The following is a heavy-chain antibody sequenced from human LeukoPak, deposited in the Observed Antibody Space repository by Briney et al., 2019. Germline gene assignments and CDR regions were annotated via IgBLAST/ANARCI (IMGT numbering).Heavy chain of an antibody. D-gene: IGHD3-3*01. CDR2: IYYSGST. CDR1: GGSISSSSYY. Sequence: KASETLSLTCTVSGGSISSSSYYWGWIRQPPGKGLEWIGSIYYSGSTNYNPSLKSRVTISVDTSKNQFSLKLSSVTAADTAVYYCARGPSSHYDFWSGYYVAGSTAVGFDPWGQGTLVTVSS. V-gene: IGHV4-39*07. J-gene: IGHJ5*02. CDR3: ARGPSSHYDFWSGYYVAGSTAVGFDP.